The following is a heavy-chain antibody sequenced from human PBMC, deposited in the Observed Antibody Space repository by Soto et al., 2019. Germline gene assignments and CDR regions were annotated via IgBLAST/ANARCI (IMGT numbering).Heavy chain of an antibody. CDR2: LYYSGST. CDR1: GGSVSSGSYY. V-gene: IGHV4-61*01. Sequence: ASETLSLTCTVSGGSVSSGSYYWSWIRQPPGKGLEYIGYLYYSGSTNYNPSLKSRVTISVDTPKNQFSLKLTPVTAADTAIYYCARGQAFWTGYYRMPYYFDYWGQGTLVTVSS. CDR3: ARGQAFWTGYYRMPYYFDY. D-gene: IGHD3-3*01. J-gene: IGHJ4*02.